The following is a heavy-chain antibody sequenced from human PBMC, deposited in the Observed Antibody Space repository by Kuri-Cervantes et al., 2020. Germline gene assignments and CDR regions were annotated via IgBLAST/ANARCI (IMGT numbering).Heavy chain of an antibody. CDR2: ISTNTGDT. D-gene: IGHD3-10*01. J-gene: IGHJ4*02. CDR1: GYTFTSYG. CDR3: AKNMLRGDYLDY. Sequence: ASVKVSCKASGYTFTSYGISWVRQAPGQGLEYVGWISTNTGDTYYAQKLLDRLTMTTDTSTSTAYIELRSLTSDDTAVYYCAKNMLRGDYLDYWGQGTLVTSPQ. V-gene: IGHV1-18*01.